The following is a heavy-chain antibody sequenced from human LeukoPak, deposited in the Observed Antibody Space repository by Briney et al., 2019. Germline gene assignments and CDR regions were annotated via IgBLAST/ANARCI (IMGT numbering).Heavy chain of an antibody. CDR3: ARDRYYGSGPAHYMDV. CDR1: GYTFSDYS. Sequence: ASVEVSCKPSGYTFSDYSIQWVRQAPGQRLEWMGWISGATDDTKYSQRFHGRVAFTRDTSANINYMELNNLRSEDTAVYYCARDRYYGSGPAHYMDVWGKGTTVTVSS. J-gene: IGHJ6*03. CDR2: ISGATDDT. D-gene: IGHD3-10*01. V-gene: IGHV1-3*01.